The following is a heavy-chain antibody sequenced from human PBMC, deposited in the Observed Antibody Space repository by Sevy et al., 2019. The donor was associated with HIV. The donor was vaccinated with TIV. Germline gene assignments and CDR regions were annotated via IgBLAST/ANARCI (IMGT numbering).Heavy chain of an antibody. CDR1: GFTFSSYY. CDR3: AKDLRAEWLSFPFDY. Sequence: GGSLRLSCAASGFTFSSYYMSWVRQAPGKGLEWVANIKQDGSEKYSVDSVKGRFTISRDNAKNSLYLQMNSLRAEDTAVYYCAKDLRAEWLSFPFDYWGQGTLVTVSS. D-gene: IGHD3-3*01. V-gene: IGHV3-7*01. J-gene: IGHJ4*02. CDR2: IKQDGSEK.